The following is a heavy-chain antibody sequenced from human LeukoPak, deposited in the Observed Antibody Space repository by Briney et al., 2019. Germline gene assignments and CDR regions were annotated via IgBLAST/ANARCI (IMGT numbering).Heavy chain of an antibody. J-gene: IGHJ6*03. Sequence: SETLSLTCTVSGGSISSYYWSWIRQSPVKGLEWIGYIFPSGSAYYNPSLESRLTISLDTSENQFSLTLTSVTAADTAVYYCARRNHYFYYMDVWGKGTTVTVSS. CDR3: ARRNHYFYYMDV. CDR1: GGSISSYY. V-gene: IGHV4-4*09. CDR2: IFPSGSA.